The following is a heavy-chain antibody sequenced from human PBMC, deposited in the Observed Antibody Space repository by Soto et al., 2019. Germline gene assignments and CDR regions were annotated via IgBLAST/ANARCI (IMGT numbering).Heavy chain of an antibody. CDR2: IYYSGST. CDR3: ATTYYFGSGSAY. D-gene: IGHD3-10*01. V-gene: IGHV4-39*01. Sequence: SETLSLTCTVSGGSISSSSYYWGWIRQPPGKGLEWIGSIYYSGSTYYNPSLKSRVTISVDTSKNQFSLQLSSVTAADTAVYYCATTYYFGSGSAYWGQGTLVTVPQ. CDR1: GGSISSSSYY. J-gene: IGHJ4*02.